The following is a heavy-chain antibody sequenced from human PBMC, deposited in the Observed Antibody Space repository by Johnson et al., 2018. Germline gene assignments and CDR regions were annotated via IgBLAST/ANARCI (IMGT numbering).Heavy chain of an antibody. V-gene: IGHV1-58*01. CDR2: IGVGSGNT. J-gene: IGHJ6*02. CDR1: RFTFTSSA. CDR3: AADAFWSGYHTTNYYYGMDV. Sequence: QLGEAGPEVKKDGTSVEVSCKASRFTFTSSAVQWVRQARGQRLEGIGWIGVGSGNTKYAQKFQERVTITRDMSTITAYMELSSLGSEETAVDSCAADAFWSGYHTTNYYYGMDVWGQGTTVTVSS. D-gene: IGHD3-3*01.